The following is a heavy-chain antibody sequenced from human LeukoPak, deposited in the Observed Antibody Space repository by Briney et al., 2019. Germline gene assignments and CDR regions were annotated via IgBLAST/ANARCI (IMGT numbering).Heavy chain of an antibody. CDR3: ARELYYYDSSGYFDY. D-gene: IGHD3-22*01. V-gene: IGHV3-53*01. CDR2: IYSGGST. J-gene: IGHJ4*02. Sequence: PGGSLRLSCAASGFTVSSNYMSWVRQAPGKGLEWVSVIYSGGSTYYADSVKGRFTISRDNSKNTLYLQMNSLRAEDTAVYYCARELYYYDSSGYFDYWGQGTLVTVSS. CDR1: GFTVSSNY.